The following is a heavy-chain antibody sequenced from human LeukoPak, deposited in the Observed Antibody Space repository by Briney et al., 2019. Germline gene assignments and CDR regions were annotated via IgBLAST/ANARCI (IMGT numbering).Heavy chain of an antibody. CDR1: GFAFSSFA. D-gene: IGHD6-19*01. CDR2: INGGGNTT. V-gene: IGHV3-23*01. CDR3: TKELHVAVAVADYYYFYMDV. Sequence: GGSLRLSCAASGFAFSSFAMGWVRQSPGKGLEWLSTINGGGNTTFYSDSVKGRFTISRDNSKNTLYLRMDSLRPDDTATYYCTKELHVAVAVADYYYFYMDVWGRGTAVTVSS. J-gene: IGHJ6*03.